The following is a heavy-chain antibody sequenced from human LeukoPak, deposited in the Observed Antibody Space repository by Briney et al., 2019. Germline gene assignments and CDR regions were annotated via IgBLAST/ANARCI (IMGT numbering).Heavy chain of an antibody. CDR3: VKDDRRVVVVAATDY. D-gene: IGHD2-15*01. V-gene: IGHV3-23*01. J-gene: IGHJ4*02. Sequence: GGSLRLSCAASGFTFSSYAMSWVRQAPGKGLEWVSSISDSGDNTYYADSVKGRFTISRDISKNTLYLQMNSLRAEDTAIYYCVKDDRRVVVVAATDYWGQGTLVTVSS. CDR2: ISDSGDNT. CDR1: GFTFSSYA.